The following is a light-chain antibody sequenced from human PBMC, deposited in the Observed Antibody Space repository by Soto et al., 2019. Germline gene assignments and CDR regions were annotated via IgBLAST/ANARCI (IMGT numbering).Light chain of an antibody. J-gene: IGKJ5*01. Sequence: EIVLTQSPATLSLSPGERATLSCRASQSVSSSLAWYQQKPGQAPRLLIYDASNRATGIPARFSGSGSGTDFNLTISSLEPEDFAVYYCQQRSNWPPEITFGQGTRLEIK. CDR3: QQRSNWPPEIT. CDR2: DAS. V-gene: IGKV3-11*01. CDR1: QSVSSS.